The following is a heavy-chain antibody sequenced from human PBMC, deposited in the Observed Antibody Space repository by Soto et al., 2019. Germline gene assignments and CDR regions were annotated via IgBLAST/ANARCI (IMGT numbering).Heavy chain of an antibody. CDR2: INPNSGGT. CDR1: GYTFTGYY. Sequence: ASVKVSCKASGYTFTGYYMHWVRQAPGRGLEWKGWINPNSGGTNYAQKFQGWVTMTRDTSISTAYMELSRLRSDDTAVYYCARDRLRSRKSYYYYMDVWGKGTTVTVSS. J-gene: IGHJ6*03. CDR3: ARDRLRSRKSYYYYMDV. V-gene: IGHV1-2*04. D-gene: IGHD4-17*01.